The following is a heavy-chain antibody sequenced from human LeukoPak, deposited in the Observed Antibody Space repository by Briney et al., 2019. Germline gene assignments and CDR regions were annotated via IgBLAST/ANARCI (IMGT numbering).Heavy chain of an antibody. V-gene: IGHV1-8*01. D-gene: IGHD2-8*01. Sequence: ASVKVSCKASGYTFTSYDINWVRQATGQGHEWMGWMNPNSGNTGYAQMFQGRVTMTRNTSISTAYMELSSLRSEDTAVYYCARGRILYSTPRLFDPWGQGTLVTVSS. J-gene: IGHJ5*02. CDR2: MNPNSGNT. CDR3: ARGRILYSTPRLFDP. CDR1: GYTFTSYD.